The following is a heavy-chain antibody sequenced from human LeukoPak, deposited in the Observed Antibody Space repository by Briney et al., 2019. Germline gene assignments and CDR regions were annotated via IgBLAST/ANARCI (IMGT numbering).Heavy chain of an antibody. CDR2: INPDGSTT. Sequence: PWGSLRLSCAAPGFTLSSHWMHWVRQAPGKGLECVSRINPDGSTTNYADSVNGRFTISRGNAKNTLDLQMNSLRAQGTAAYYSARGVYGSATWFDPWGQGTQVTVSS. CDR3: ARGVYGSATWFDP. V-gene: IGHV3-74*01. CDR1: GFTLSSHW. J-gene: IGHJ5*02. D-gene: IGHD3-10*01.